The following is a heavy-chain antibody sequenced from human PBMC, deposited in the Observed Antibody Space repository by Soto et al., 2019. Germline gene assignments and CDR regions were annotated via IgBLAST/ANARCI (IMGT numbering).Heavy chain of an antibody. J-gene: IGHJ4*02. D-gene: IGHD1-26*01. CDR1: GGTFSSYS. V-gene: IGHV1-69*01. CDR3: ARDGGRHSGGIDY. CDR2: IIPIFCTA. Sequence: QVQLVQSGAEVKKPGSSVKVSCTASGGTFSSYSINWVRQAPGQGLEWMGEIIPIFCTANYAQKFQGRVTITADESTSTAYMELSSLRSEDTDVYYCARDGGRHSGGIDYWGQGTLVTVSS.